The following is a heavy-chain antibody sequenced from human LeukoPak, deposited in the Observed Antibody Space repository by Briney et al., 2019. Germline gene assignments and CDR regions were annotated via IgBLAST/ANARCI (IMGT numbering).Heavy chain of an antibody. J-gene: IGHJ1*01. Sequence: ASVKVSCKVSGYTLTELSMHWVRQAPGKGLEWMGGFDPEDGETIYAQKFQGRVTMTEDTSTDTAYMELSSLRSEDTAVYYCATVAPHYYDSSGLFFQHWGQGTLVTVSS. V-gene: IGHV1-24*01. CDR2: FDPEDGET. CDR3: ATVAPHYYDSSGLFFQH. CDR1: GYTLTELS. D-gene: IGHD3-22*01.